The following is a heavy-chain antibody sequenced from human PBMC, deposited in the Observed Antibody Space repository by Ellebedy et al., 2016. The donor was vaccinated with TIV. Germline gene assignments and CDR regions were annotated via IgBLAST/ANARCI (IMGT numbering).Heavy chain of an antibody. CDR3: ARHGYSYGYYYYYGMDV. D-gene: IGHD5-18*01. Sequence: PGGSLRLSCAASGFTFSSYSMNWVRQAPGKGLEWVSYISSSSSTIYYADSVKGRFTISRDNAKNSLYLQMNSLRDEDTAVYYCARHGYSYGYYYYYGMDVWGQGTTVTVSS. CDR2: ISSSSSTI. V-gene: IGHV3-48*02. CDR1: GFTFSSYS. J-gene: IGHJ6*02.